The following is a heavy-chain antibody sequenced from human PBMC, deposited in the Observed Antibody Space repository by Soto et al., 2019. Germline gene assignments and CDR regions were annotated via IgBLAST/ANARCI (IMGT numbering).Heavy chain of an antibody. V-gene: IGHV3-23*01. CDR3: LRSPTDEETSIAARPLSSYGIHX. D-gene: IGHD6-6*01. CDR2: ISGSGGST. CDR1: GFTFSGYA. J-gene: IGHJ6*02. Sequence: GGSLRLSCAASGFTFSGYAMSWVRQAPGKGLEWVSAISGSGGSTYYAYPVKGRFTISRDNANNALYLQMNSLRAEDTAVYYCLRSPTDEETSIAARPLSSYGIHXWGQGTMVTVS.